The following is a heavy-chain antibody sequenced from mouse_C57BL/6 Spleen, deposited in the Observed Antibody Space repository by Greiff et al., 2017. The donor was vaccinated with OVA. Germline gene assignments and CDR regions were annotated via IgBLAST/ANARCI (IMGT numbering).Heavy chain of an antibody. V-gene: IGHV5-9-1*02. Sequence: EVKLVESGEGLVKPGGSLKLSCAASGFTFSSYAMSWVRQTPEKRLEWVAYISSGGDYIYYADTVKGRFTISRDNARNTLYLQMSSLKSEDTAMYYCTREKFYGSSYGAMDYWGQGTSVTVSS. CDR1: GFTFSSYA. CDR2: ISSGGDYI. J-gene: IGHJ4*01. CDR3: TREKFYGSSYGAMDY. D-gene: IGHD1-1*01.